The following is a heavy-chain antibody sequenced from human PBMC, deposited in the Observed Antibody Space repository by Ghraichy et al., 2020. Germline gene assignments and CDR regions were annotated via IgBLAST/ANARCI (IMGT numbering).Heavy chain of an antibody. D-gene: IGHD3-10*01. J-gene: IGHJ4*02. Sequence: EPLSLTCAVNGGSFSDHNWSWIRQPPGRGLEWIGEIHHSGNSNKNPALNSRITMSVDASKNQFSLRLTSVTAADTAVYYCARNTAGSGPYPYYFDYWGQGILVSISS. CDR1: GGSFSDHN. CDR3: ARNTAGSGPYPYYFDY. CDR2: IHHSGNS. V-gene: IGHV4-34*01.